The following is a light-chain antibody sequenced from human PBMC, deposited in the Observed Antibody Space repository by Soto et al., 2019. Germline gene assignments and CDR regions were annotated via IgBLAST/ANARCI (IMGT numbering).Light chain of an antibody. V-gene: IGKV3-11*01. CDR3: QQRSNWPLFT. J-gene: IGKJ3*01. CDR1: QSVSSY. Sequence: EIVWTQSPATLSLSPGERATLSCRASQSVSSYLAWYQQKPGQAPTLLIYDASNRATGIPAKFSGSGSATDFTLPISSLVPEDFAVYYCQQRSNWPLFTFGRGTKVDIK. CDR2: DAS.